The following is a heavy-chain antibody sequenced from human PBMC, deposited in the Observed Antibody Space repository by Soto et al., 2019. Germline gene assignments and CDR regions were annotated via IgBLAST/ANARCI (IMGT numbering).Heavy chain of an antibody. CDR1: VCTVSSNY. CDR3: ARPSLDNCGDYYYYYGMDA. J-gene: IGHJ6*02. D-gene: IGHD4-17*01. Sequence: XGYLRLSCAASVCTVSSNYMSCVRHAPGKGLEWVSVIYSGSSTYYADSVKGRFTISRDNSKDTLYLQMNSLRAEDTAVYYCARPSLDNCGDYYYYYGMDAWGQGTTDPVAS. V-gene: IGHV3-53*01. CDR2: IYSGSST.